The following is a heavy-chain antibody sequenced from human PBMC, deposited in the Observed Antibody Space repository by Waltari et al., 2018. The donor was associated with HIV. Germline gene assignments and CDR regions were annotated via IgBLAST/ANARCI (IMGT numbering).Heavy chain of an antibody. V-gene: IGHV3-7*01. CDR2: KKQDGSEK. D-gene: IGHD6-19*01. CDR3: ARDLYSSGWGYFDY. J-gene: IGHJ4*02. CDR1: GFTFSSYW. Sequence: EVQLVESGGGLVQPGGSLRLSCAASGFTFSSYWMSWVRQAPGKGLEWVANKKQDGSEKYYVDSVKGRFTISRDNAKNSLYLQMNSLRAEDTAVYYCARDLYSSGWGYFDYWCQGTLVTVSS.